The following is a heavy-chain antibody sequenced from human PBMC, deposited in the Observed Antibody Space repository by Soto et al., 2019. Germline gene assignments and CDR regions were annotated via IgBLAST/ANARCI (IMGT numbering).Heavy chain of an antibody. Sequence: PGGSLRLSCAASGLPFTNFWMHWVRQAPGEGLVWVSRIKSDGSGTRYAESVKGRFTISRDNAKNTLYLQMNSLRVEDTAVYYCENSYWPVGNYWGQGIPVTVYS. CDR2: IKSDGSGT. V-gene: IGHV3-74*01. D-gene: IGHD1-26*01. J-gene: IGHJ4*02. CDR3: ENSYWPVGNY. CDR1: GLPFTNFW.